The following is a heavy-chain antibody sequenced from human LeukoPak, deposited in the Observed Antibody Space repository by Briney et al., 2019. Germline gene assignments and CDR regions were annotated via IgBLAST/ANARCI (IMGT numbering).Heavy chain of an antibody. CDR1: GDSIRSTSYY. CDR3: ARPSYYGGSAR. V-gene: IGHV4-39*01. J-gene: IGHJ4*02. D-gene: IGHD2-21*01. Sequence: SETLSLTCTVSGDSIRSTSYYWAWIRQPPGKGLEWIGSVYYDGSTYFNPFLKSRVTISVDTSKNQFTLKMRSVTAADTAVYYCARPSYYGGSARWGRGSLVTVSS. CDR2: VYYDGST.